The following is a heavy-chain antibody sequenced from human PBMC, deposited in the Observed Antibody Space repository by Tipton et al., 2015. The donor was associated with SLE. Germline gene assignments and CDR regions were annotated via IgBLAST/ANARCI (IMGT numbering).Heavy chain of an antibody. V-gene: IGHV3-30*02. CDR1: GFTFSNYG. D-gene: IGHD5-12*01. J-gene: IGHJ4*02. Sequence: GSLRLSCAASGFTFSNYGMHWVRQAPGKGLEWVAFIRSDGSNKFYADSVKGRFTISRDNSKNTLYLLMSNLRPEDTAVYYCAKDRADLVATSGGDYWGEGTLVTVSS. CDR3: AKDRADLVATSGGDY. CDR2: IRSDGSNK.